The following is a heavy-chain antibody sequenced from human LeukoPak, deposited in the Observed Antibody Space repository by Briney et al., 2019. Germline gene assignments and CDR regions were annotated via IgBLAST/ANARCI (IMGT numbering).Heavy chain of an antibody. J-gene: IGHJ4*02. D-gene: IGHD3-3*01. Sequence: GASVKVSCKASGYTFTSYGISWVRQAPGQGLEWMGWISAYSGNTNYAQKLQGRVTMTTDTSTSTAYMELRSLRSDDTAVYYCARVQHFGVFPYYFDYWGQGTLVTVSS. V-gene: IGHV1-18*01. CDR2: ISAYSGNT. CDR1: GYTFTSYG. CDR3: ARVQHFGVFPYYFDY.